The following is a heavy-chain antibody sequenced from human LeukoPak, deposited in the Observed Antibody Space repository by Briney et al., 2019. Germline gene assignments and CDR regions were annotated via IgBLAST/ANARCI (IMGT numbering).Heavy chain of an antibody. V-gene: IGHV4-61*02. J-gene: IGHJ4*02. D-gene: IGHD1-26*01. CDR1: GGSISSGSYY. CDR2: IYTSGST. Sequence: SETLSLTCTVSGGSISSGSYYWSWIRQPAGKGLEWIGRIYTSGSTNYNPSLKSRVTISVDTSKNQFSLKLSSVTAADTAVYYCARDRVGAPHFDYWGQGTLVTVS. CDR3: ARDRVGAPHFDY.